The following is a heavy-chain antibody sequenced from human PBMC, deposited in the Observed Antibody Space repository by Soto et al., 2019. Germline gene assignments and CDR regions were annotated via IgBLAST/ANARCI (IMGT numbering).Heavy chain of an antibody. CDR2: IGPYGNSI. Sequence: PGESLKISCAASGVSFRDYFMSWLRQAPGKGLEWVSYIGPYGNSIYYADSVEGRFTISRDDATKSLHLHMNSLRTDDTAVYYCARDDHTYGVYWGQGTPVTVSS. V-gene: IGHV3-11*01. CDR1: GVSFRDYF. D-gene: IGHD2-21*01. J-gene: IGHJ4*02. CDR3: ARDDHTYGVY.